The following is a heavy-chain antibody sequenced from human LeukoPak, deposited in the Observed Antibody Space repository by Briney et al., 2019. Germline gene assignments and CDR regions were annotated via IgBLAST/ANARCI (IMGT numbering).Heavy chain of an antibody. J-gene: IGHJ3*02. CDR1: GGSFSGYY. D-gene: IGHD5-12*01. V-gene: IGHV4-34*01. CDR2: INHSGRT. CDR3: ARDHKEWLRFAFDI. Sequence: PSETLSLTCGLYGGSFSGYYWSWIRQPPGKGLEWIGEINHSGRTNCNPSLKSRVTISVDTSKNQFSLKLSSVTAADTAVYYCARDHKEWLRFAFDIWGQGTMVTVSS.